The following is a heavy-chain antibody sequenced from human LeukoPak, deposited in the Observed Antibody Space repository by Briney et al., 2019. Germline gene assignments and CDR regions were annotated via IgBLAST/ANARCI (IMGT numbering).Heavy chain of an antibody. V-gene: IGHV5-51*01. CDR1: GYSYANYW. CDR3: ARRDTSEDAFDI. CDR2: IYLGDSDT. Sequence: PGESLKISCNGSGYSYANYWIGWVRRTPGKGLEWMGVIYLGDSDTRNIPSFQGQVTLSVDKSISTAYLQWSSLKASDTAMYYCARRDTSEDAFDIWGQGTMVTVSS. J-gene: IGHJ3*02.